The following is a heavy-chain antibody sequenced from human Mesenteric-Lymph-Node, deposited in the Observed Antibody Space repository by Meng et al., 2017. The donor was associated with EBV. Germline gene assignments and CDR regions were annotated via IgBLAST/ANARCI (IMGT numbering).Heavy chain of an antibody. Sequence: VPGPGPANPLGTLPLTCAVSGDSISSSKYWSWVRQPPGKGLEWIGEIYHDGDTNYNPSLTSRVTISLDTSKNQFSLNLNSVTAADTAVYYCARGGSSSGWHGHFDFWGQGTLVTVSS. CDR3: ARGGSSSGWHGHFDF. CDR2: IYHDGDT. CDR1: GDSISSSKY. J-gene: IGHJ4*02. D-gene: IGHD6-19*01. V-gene: IGHV4-4*02.